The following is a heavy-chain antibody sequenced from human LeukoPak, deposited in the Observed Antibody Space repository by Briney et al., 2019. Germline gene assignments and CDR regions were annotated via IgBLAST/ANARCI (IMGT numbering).Heavy chain of an antibody. CDR1: GFSLNGHW. CDR2: VDSDGTNT. Sequence: GRSLRLSCAASGFSLNGHWMHWVRQAPGKGLVWVSRVDSDGTNTNYADSVKGRFTISRDNAKNILYLQMNSLRAEDTSVYYCARAVTGSRNAFDIWGQGTMVTVSS. J-gene: IGHJ3*02. CDR3: ARAVTGSRNAFDI. V-gene: IGHV3-74*01. D-gene: IGHD4-11*01.